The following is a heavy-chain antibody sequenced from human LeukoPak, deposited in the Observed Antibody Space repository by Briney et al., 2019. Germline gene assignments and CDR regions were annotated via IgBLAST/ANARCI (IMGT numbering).Heavy chain of an antibody. V-gene: IGHV3-33*06. J-gene: IGHJ3*02. CDR1: GFTFRTYG. CDR2: IWSDGINR. CDR3: VKERGPFDAFDI. Sequence: GRSLRLSCAASGFTFRTYGMHWVRQAPGKGLEWVAVIWSDGINRFYADSVRGRFIFSRDNSKNTLSLQMNNLRAEDTAVYYRVKERGPFDAFDIWGHGTMVTVSS.